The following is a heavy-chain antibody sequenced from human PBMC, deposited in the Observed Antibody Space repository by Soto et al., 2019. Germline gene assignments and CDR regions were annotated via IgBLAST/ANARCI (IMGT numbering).Heavy chain of an antibody. Sequence: EVQLVESGGDLVQPGGSLRLSCAASGFTFSGHWMHWVRQVPGKGLVWVSRINTDGGSTSYADSVKGRFTISRDNAKNTLFLQMTGLRVEDTSVYYCAREAGYCSRTSCYRRAFDTWGQGTMVTVSS. J-gene: IGHJ3*02. CDR2: INTDGGST. V-gene: IGHV3-74*01. CDR1: GFTFSGHW. D-gene: IGHD2-2*01. CDR3: AREAGYCSRTSCYRRAFDT.